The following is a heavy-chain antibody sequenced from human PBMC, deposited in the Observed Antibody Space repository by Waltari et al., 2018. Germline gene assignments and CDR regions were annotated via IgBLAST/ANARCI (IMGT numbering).Heavy chain of an antibody. J-gene: IGHJ6*03. CDR1: GGSFSGYY. V-gene: IGHV4-34*01. CDR2: INHSGSN. D-gene: IGHD1-26*01. Sequence: QVQLQQWGAGLLKPSETLSLTCAVYGGSFSGYYWSWIRQPPGKGLGWIGEINHSGSNNYNPSRKSRVTLSVDTSKNQCPLKLSSVTAADTAVYYCARGPPRANYMDVWGKGTTVTVSS. CDR3: ARGPPRANYMDV.